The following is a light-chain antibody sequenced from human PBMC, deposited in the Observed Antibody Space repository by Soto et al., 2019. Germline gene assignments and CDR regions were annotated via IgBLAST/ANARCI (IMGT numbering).Light chain of an antibody. CDR1: STDIGSYNY. V-gene: IGLV2-14*03. J-gene: IGLJ2*01. Sequence: QSALTQPASLSGSPGQSITISCTGTSTDIGSYNYVSWYQQHPGKAPKLMIFDVSYRPSGISDRFSGSKSGNTASLTISGLQPEDEADYYCSSYGASSTSFGGGTKVTVL. CDR3: SSYGASSTS. CDR2: DVS.